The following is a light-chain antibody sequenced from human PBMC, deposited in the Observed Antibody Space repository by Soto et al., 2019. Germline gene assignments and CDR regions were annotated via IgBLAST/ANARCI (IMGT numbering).Light chain of an antibody. CDR1: QSVSSK. V-gene: IGKV3-15*01. CDR3: QQYSNWPPIT. Sequence: EMVMTQCPATLSVSPGERATLSCRASQSVSSKLAWYQQKPGQAPRLLIYDTSTRATGIPARFSGSGSGTEFTLTISSLQSEDFAVYYCQQYSNWPPITFGQGTRLEIK. J-gene: IGKJ5*01. CDR2: DTS.